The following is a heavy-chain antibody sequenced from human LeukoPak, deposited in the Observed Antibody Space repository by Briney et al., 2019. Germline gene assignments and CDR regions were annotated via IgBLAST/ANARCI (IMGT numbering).Heavy chain of an antibody. CDR2: IYHSGST. CDR1: GYSISSGYY. V-gene: IGHV4-38-2*02. J-gene: IGHJ4*02. D-gene: IGHD1-26*01. CDR3: AREFVRAKSAGVGN. Sequence: SETLSLTCTVSGYSISSGYYWGWIRQPPGKGLEWIGSIYHSGSTYYNPSLKSRVTISVDTSKNQFSLKLSSVTAADTAVYYCAREFVRAKSAGVGNWGQGTLVTVSS.